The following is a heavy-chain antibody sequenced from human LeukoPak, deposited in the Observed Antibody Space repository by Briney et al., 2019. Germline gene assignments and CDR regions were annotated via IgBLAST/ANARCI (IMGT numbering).Heavy chain of an antibody. J-gene: IGHJ4*02. CDR2: INPNSGGT. CDR3: ARADEFSGSYSDY. V-gene: IGHV1-2*02. D-gene: IGHD1-26*01. CDR1: GYTFTGYY. Sequence: GASVKVSCKASGYTFTGYYMHWVRQAPGQGLEWMGWINPNSGGTNYAQKFQGRVTMTRDTSTSTAYMELSRLRSDDTAVYYCARADEFSGSYSDYWGQGTLVTVSS.